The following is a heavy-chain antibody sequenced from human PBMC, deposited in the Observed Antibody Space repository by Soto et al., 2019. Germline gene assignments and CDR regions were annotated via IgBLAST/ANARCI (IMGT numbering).Heavy chain of an antibody. J-gene: IGHJ3*02. CDR3: ATDAPRLRYFDWSGFDI. Sequence: ASVKVSCKVSGCTLTELSMHWVRQAPGKGLEWMGGFDPEDGETIYAQKFQGRVTMTEDTSTDTAYMELSSLRSEDTAVYYCATDAPRLRYFDWSGFDIWGQGTMVTVSS. CDR1: GCTLTELS. V-gene: IGHV1-24*01. D-gene: IGHD3-9*01. CDR2: FDPEDGET.